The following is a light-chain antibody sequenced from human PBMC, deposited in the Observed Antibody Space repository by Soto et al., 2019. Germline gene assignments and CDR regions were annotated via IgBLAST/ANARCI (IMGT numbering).Light chain of an antibody. CDR1: HSVSSN. Sequence: IVMKQSPATLSVSQGERATLSCRASHSVSSNLAWYQQKPGQAPRLLIYGASTRATGIPARFSGSGSGTEFTLTISSLQSEDFAVYYCQQYNNWPITFGPGTRLEIK. J-gene: IGKJ5*01. V-gene: IGKV3-15*01. CDR2: GAS. CDR3: QQYNNWPIT.